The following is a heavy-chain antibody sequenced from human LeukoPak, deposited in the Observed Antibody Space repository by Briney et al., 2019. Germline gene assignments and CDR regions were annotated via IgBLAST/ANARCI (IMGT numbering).Heavy chain of an antibody. CDR3: ARTVVPAAMPDAFDI. Sequence: GESLKISCKGSGYSFTSYWISWVRQMPGKGLEWMGIIYPGDSDTRYSPSFQGQVTISADKSISTAYLQWSSLKASDTAMYYCARTVVPAAMPDAFDIWGQGTMVTVSS. CDR1: GYSFTSYW. CDR2: IYPGDSDT. D-gene: IGHD2-2*01. V-gene: IGHV5-51*01. J-gene: IGHJ3*02.